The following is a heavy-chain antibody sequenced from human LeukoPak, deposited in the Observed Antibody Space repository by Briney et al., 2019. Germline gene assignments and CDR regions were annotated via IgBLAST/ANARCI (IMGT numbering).Heavy chain of an antibody. V-gene: IGHV3-33*06. D-gene: IGHD3-9*01. CDR1: GFTFSSYG. CDR2: IWYDGSNK. J-gene: IGHJ4*02. CDR3: AKGPVALTGSFDY. Sequence: GRSLRLSCAASGFTFSSYGMHWVRQAPGKGLEWVAVIWYDGSNKYYADSVKGRFTISRDNSKNTLYLQMNSLRAEDTAVYYCAKGPVALTGSFDYWGQGTLVTVSS.